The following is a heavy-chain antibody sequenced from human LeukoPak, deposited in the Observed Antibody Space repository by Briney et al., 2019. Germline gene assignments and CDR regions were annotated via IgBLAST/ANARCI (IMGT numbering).Heavy chain of an antibody. V-gene: IGHV3-11*06. Sequence: GGSLRLSCAASGFTFSDYYMSWIRQAPGKGLEWVSYISGSSSDIYYADSVKGRFTISRDNSKNSLYLQMKSLRAEDTALYYCARRGYHDYSGFDYWGQGTLVTVSS. D-gene: IGHD1-26*01. CDR2: ISGSSSDI. CDR1: GFTFSDYY. J-gene: IGHJ4*02. CDR3: ARRGYHDYSGFDY.